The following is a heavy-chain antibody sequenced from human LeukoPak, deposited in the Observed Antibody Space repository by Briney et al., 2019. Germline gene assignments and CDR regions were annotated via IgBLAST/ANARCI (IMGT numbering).Heavy chain of an antibody. CDR3: ARFPSGSYYKIDY. Sequence: ASVKVSCKASGGTFSSYAISWVRQAPGQGLEWMGGIIPIFGTANYAQKFQGRVTITADESTSTAYMELSSLRSEDTAVYYCARFPSGSYYKIDYWGQGTLVTVSS. CDR2: IIPIFGTA. D-gene: IGHD1-26*01. CDR1: GGTFSSYA. J-gene: IGHJ4*02. V-gene: IGHV1-69*13.